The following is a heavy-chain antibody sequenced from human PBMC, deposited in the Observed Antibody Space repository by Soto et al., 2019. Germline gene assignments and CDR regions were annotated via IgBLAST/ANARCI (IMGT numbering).Heavy chain of an antibody. CDR2: IYYSGST. CDR1: GGSISSSSYY. D-gene: IGHD2-21*02. Sequence: QLQLQESGPGLVKPSETLSLTCTVSGGSISSSSYYWGWIRQPPGKGLEWIGTIYYSGSTYYNPSLKSRVTISVDTSKNQFSLKLSSVTAADTAVYYCARLPWGDFVSWLDPWGQGTLVTVSS. V-gene: IGHV4-39*01. CDR3: ARLPWGDFVSWLDP. J-gene: IGHJ5*02.